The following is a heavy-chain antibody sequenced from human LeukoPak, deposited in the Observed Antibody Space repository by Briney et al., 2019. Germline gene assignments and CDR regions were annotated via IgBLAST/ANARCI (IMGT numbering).Heavy chain of an antibody. CDR2: VFYSGSA. V-gene: IGHV4-31*03. J-gene: IGHJ5*02. CDR1: GGSISSSSYY. CDR3: ASKLAGGRWFGP. Sequence: SETLSLTCTVSGGSISSSSYYWGWIRQHPGKGLEWIGYVFYSGSAYYNPSLKSRVIISIDTSKNQFSLKLSSVTAADTAVFYCASKLAGGRWFGPWGQGTLVTVSS.